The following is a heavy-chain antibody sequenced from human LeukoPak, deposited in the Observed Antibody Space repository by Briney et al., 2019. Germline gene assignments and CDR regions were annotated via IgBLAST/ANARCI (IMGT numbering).Heavy chain of an antibody. J-gene: IGHJ4*02. Sequence: PGGSLRLSCAASGFTFSSYAMSWVRQAPGKGLEWVSAISGSGGSTYYADSVRGRFTISRDNSKNTLYLQMNSLRAEDTAVYYCAKDPNNWNALPKFYADYWGQGTLVTVSS. D-gene: IGHD1-1*01. CDR1: GFTFSSYA. CDR3: AKDPNNWNALPKFYADY. CDR2: ISGSGGST. V-gene: IGHV3-23*01.